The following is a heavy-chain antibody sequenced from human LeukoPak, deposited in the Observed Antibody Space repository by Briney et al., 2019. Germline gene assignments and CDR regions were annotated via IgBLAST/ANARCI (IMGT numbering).Heavy chain of an antibody. CDR2: ISAYNGNT. D-gene: IGHD3-10*01. CDR1: GYTFTSYG. CDR3: VRDGEGVAISVNYWFDP. V-gene: IGHV1-18*01. J-gene: IGHJ5*02. Sequence: ASVTVSCKASGYTFTSYGISWVRQAPGQGLEWMGWISAYNGNTNYAQKFQGRVTMTRDTSTSTAYMELRDLRSEDTAVYYCVRDGEGVAISVNYWFDPWGQGTLVTVSS.